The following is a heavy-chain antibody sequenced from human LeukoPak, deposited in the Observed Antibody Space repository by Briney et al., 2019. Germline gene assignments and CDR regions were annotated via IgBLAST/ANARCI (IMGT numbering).Heavy chain of an antibody. V-gene: IGHV3-48*04. Sequence: GGSLRLSCAASGFTFSSYSMNWVRQAPGKGLKWVSYISSSSSTIYYADSVKGRFTISRDNAKNSLYLQMDSLRAEDTAVYYCARGPYSSSWYYWGQGTLVTVSS. CDR2: ISSSSSTI. CDR3: ARGPYSSSWYY. J-gene: IGHJ4*02. CDR1: GFTFSSYS. D-gene: IGHD6-13*01.